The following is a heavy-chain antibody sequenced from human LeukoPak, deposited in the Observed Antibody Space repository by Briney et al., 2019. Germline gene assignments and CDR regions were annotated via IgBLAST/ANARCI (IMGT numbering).Heavy chain of an antibody. CDR2: IYSGGST. CDR3: VSNYYYYYMDV. V-gene: IGHV3-53*01. D-gene: IGHD2-2*01. J-gene: IGHJ6*03. CDR1: GFTVSSNY. Sequence: GGSVRLSCAASGFTVSSNYMSWVRQAPGKGLEWVSVIYSGGSTYYADSVKGRFTISRDNSNNTLYIQMNSPRAEDTAVYYCVSNYYYYYMDVWGKGTTVTASS.